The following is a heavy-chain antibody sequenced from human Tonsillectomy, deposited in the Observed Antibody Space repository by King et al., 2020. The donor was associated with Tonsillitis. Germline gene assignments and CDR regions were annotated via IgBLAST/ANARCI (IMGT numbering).Heavy chain of an antibody. Sequence: VQLVESGAEVKKPGASVKVSCKASGYTFTAYYMYWVRQAPGQGLEWVGWINPNSGGANYAQKFQGRATMTRDTSISTAYMELSRLRSDDTAVYYCARGAWVCDSSSVAFWGQGTLVTVSS. CDR1: GYTFTAYY. J-gene: IGHJ4*02. V-gene: IGHV1-2*02. D-gene: IGHD6-6*01. CDR3: ARGAWVCDSSSVAF. CDR2: INPNSGGA.